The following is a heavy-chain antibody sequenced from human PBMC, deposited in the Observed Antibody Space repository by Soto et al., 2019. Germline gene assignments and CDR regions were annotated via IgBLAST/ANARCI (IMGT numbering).Heavy chain of an antibody. CDR1: GGTFNNYA. J-gene: IGHJ6*02. CDR3: ARDYYDTTGHAKYYYYGMDV. D-gene: IGHD3-22*01. CDR2: IVPLFGTP. V-gene: IGHV1-69*06. Sequence: GASVKVSCKASGGTFNNYAITWVRQAPGQGLEWMGGIVPLFGTPIYAQKFQGRVTIAADKSTNTAYMELSLLRSEDTAVYYCARDYYDTTGHAKYYYYGMDVWGQGATVTVSS.